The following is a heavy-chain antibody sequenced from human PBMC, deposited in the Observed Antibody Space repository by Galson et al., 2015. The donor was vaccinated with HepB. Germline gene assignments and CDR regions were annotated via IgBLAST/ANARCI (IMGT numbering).Heavy chain of an antibody. V-gene: IGHV3-48*02. Sequence: SLRLSCAASGFIFSSYSMNWVRQAPGKGLEWVSYISSSSSTIYYADSLKGRFTISRDNAKNSLYLEMNSLRDEDTAVYYCATSGGITMIVEDPDAFDIWGQGTMVTVSS. CDR3: ATSGGITMIVEDPDAFDI. CDR2: ISSSSSTI. D-gene: IGHD3-22*01. CDR1: GFIFSSYS. J-gene: IGHJ3*02.